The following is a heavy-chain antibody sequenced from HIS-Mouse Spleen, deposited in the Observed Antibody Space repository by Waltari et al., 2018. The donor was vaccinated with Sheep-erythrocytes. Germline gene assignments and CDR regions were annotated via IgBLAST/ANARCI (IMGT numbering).Heavy chain of an antibody. CDR3: ARGGRRTGFDY. Sequence: QVQLQQWGAGLLKPSETLSLTCAVYGGSFSGYYWSWIRHPPGKGLEWIGEINHSGSTNYNPPLKSRGTISVATSKNQFSLKRSSVTAADTAVYYCARGGRRTGFDYWGQGTLVTVSS. J-gene: IGHJ4*02. V-gene: IGHV4-34*01. D-gene: IGHD3-9*01. CDR1: GGSFSGYY. CDR2: INHSGST.